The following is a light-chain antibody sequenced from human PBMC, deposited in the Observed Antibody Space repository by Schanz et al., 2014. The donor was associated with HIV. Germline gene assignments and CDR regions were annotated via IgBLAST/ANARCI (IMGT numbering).Light chain of an antibody. V-gene: IGKV3-11*01. Sequence: EFVLTQSPATLSLSPGERATLSCRASQSVSSYLAWYQQKPGQAPRLLIYDASNRATGIPARFSGSGSGTDFTLTISSLEPEDFATYYCLQHNSYPRTFGQGTKVEIK. CDR2: DAS. CDR3: LQHNSYPRT. CDR1: QSVSSY. J-gene: IGKJ1*01.